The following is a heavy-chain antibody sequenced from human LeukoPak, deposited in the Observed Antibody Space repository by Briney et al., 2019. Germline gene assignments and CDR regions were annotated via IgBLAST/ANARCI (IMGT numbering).Heavy chain of an antibody. Sequence: ASVKVSCKASGYTFTGYYMHWVRQAPGQGLEWMGWINTNTGNPTYAQGFTGRFVFSLDTSVSTAYLQISSLKAEDTAVYYCARDYSSTDYWGQGTLVTVSS. D-gene: IGHD5-18*01. CDR1: GYTFTGYY. J-gene: IGHJ4*02. CDR3: ARDYSSTDY. V-gene: IGHV7-4-1*02. CDR2: INTNTGNP.